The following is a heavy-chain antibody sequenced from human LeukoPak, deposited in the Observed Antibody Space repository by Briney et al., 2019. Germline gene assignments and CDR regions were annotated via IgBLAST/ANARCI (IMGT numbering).Heavy chain of an antibody. J-gene: IGHJ1*01. CDR2: IKGDGST. CDR3: ARAPSEIGGYYPEYFRH. Sequence: GSLRLSCAASGFTFSSYWMHWVRQAPGKGLVWVSRIKGDGSTNYADSVKGRFTISRDNAKNTLSLQMNSLRAEDTGVYYCARAPSEIGGYYPEYFRHWGQGTLVTVSS. V-gene: IGHV3-74*01. CDR1: GFTFSSYW. D-gene: IGHD3-22*01.